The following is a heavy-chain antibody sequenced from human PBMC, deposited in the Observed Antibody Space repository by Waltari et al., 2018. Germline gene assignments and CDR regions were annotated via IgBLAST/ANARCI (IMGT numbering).Heavy chain of an antibody. CDR1: GFPCSRYW. V-gene: IGHV3-7*01. D-gene: IGHD2-2*01. Sequence: DVQLVESGGGLVQPGGSLRPPCGASGFPCSRYWLSWVRQTPGKGLQWVANINYDGSQKYYVDSVKGRFTISRDNAKNSVYLQMNSLRVEDTAVYYCAKSRGFEYWGQGALITVSS. CDR3: AKSRGFEY. CDR2: INYDGSQK. J-gene: IGHJ4*02.